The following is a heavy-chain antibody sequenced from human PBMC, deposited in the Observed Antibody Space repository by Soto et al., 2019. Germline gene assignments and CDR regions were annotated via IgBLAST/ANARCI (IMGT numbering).Heavy chain of an antibody. D-gene: IGHD1-1*01. CDR1: GYSFTSYW. J-gene: IGHJ6*02. CDR3: ARHFYWNDEGYYYYGMDV. V-gene: IGHV5-10-1*01. Sequence: PGESLKISCKGSGYSFTSYWISWVRQMPGKGLEWMGRIDPSDSYTNYSPSFQGHVTISADKSISTAYLQWSSLKASDTAMYYCARHFYWNDEGYYYYGMDVWGQGTTVTVSS. CDR2: IDPSDSYT.